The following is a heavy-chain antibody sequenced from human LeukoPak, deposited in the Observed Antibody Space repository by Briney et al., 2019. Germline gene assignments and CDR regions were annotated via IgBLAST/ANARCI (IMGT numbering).Heavy chain of an antibody. J-gene: IGHJ3*02. CDR1: GGSISSGSYY. CDR3: ARDGPVNNAFDI. D-gene: IGHD2/OR15-2a*01. Sequence: SQTLSLTCTVSGGSISSGSYYWSWIRQPAGKGLEWIGRIYTSGSTNYNPSLKSRVTISVDTSKNQFSLKLSSVTAADTAVYYCARDGPVNNAFDIWGQGTMVTVSS. V-gene: IGHV4-61*02. CDR2: IYTSGST.